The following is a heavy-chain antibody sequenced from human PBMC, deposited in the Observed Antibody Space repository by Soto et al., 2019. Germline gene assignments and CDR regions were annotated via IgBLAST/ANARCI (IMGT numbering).Heavy chain of an antibody. V-gene: IGHV4-59*01. CDR1: GGSISSYY. CDR2: IYYSGST. CDR3: VGHGGQWLNWFDP. J-gene: IGHJ5*02. D-gene: IGHD6-19*01. Sequence: SETLSLTCTVSGGSISSYYWSWIRQPPGKGLEWIGYIYYSGSTNYNPSLKSRVTISVDTSKTQFSLKLSSVTAADTAVYYCVGHGGQWLNWFDPWGQGTLVTVSS.